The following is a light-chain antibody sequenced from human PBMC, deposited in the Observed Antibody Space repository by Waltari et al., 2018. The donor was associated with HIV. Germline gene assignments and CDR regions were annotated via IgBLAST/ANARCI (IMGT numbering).Light chain of an antibody. CDR3: QVWDTNTDQYVI. V-gene: IGLV3-21*01. CDR1: HIGSKS. J-gene: IGLJ2*01. Sequence: SYVLTQSPSVSVAPGKTARITCGGKHIGSKSVNWYQQQPAQAPVMVIYHDTDRPSGIPDRFSGSNSEDTATLTIRRVEAGDEADYYCQVWDTNTDQYVIFGGGTNLAV. CDR2: HDT.